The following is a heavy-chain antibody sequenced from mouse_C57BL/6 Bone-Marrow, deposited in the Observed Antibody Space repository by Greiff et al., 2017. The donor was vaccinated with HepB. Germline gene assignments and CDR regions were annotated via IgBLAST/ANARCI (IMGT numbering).Heavy chain of an antibody. CDR2: IRSKSNNYAT. V-gene: IGHV10-1*01. CDR3: VSYYYGSSYWYFDV. CDR1: GFSFNTYA. J-gene: IGHJ1*03. D-gene: IGHD1-1*01. Sequence: EVQLVESGGGLVQPKGSLKLSCAASGFSFNTYAMNWVRQAPGKGLEWVARIRSKSNNYATYYADSVKDRFTISRDDSESMLYLQMNNLKTEDTAMYYCVSYYYGSSYWYFDVWGTGTTVTVSS.